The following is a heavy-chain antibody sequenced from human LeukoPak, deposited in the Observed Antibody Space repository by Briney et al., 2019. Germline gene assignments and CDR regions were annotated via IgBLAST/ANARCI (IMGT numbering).Heavy chain of an antibody. CDR2: ISSSSSYT. CDR1: GFTFSDYY. J-gene: IGHJ4*02. V-gene: IGHV3-11*06. Sequence: GGSLRLSCAASGFTFSDYYMSWIRQAPGKGLEWVSYISSSSSYTNYADSVKGRFTISRDNAKNSLYLQMNSLRAEDTAVYYCAREPRGEAGDYFDYWGQGTLVTVSS. CDR3: AREPRGEAGDYFDY. D-gene: IGHD3-10*01.